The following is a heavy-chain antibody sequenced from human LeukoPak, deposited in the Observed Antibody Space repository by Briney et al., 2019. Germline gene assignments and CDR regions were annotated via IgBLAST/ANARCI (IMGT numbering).Heavy chain of an antibody. D-gene: IGHD3-10*01. CDR2: ISLDGSTE. Sequence: GGSLRLSCVASGFSLSNFQMYWVRQAPGKGLEWVSIISLDGSTEFYADSVKGRFTISRDTASNTMHLEMSNLRIEDTAVYYCMRDYMGWFDPWGQGSLVTVSS. CDR3: MRDYMGWFDP. J-gene: IGHJ5*02. V-gene: IGHV3-30-3*01. CDR1: GFSLSNFQ.